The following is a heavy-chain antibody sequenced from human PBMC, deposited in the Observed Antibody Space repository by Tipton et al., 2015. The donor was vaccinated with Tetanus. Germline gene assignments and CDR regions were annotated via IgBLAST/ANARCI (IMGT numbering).Heavy chain of an antibody. V-gene: IGHV6-1*01. CDR3: ARDPGHCVAV. J-gene: IGHJ6*02. Sequence: VKPSQTLSLTCAISGDSVSSNTMAWNWIRQSPSRGLEWLGRTYYRSKWFNDYAVSLRGRITVNADTSRNQFSLQLNSVIPEETAVYYCARDPGHCVAVWGQGTTVTVSS. CDR1: GDSVSSNTMA. CDR2: TYYRSKWFN.